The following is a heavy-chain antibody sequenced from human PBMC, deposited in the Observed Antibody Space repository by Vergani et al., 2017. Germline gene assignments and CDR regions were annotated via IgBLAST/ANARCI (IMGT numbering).Heavy chain of an antibody. D-gene: IGHD3-10*01. CDR1: GYSFNTYG. V-gene: IGHV3-30*02. CDR2: IGNDGTKK. Sequence: QVQLVETGGGVVQPGGSLRLYCATSGYSFNTYGAHWVRQAPGKGLEWVAFIGNDGTKKFYADSVKGRFTISRDNSKDTLYLQMNGLKSEDTAMYYCAKGGSVSSGDLSYYYYMDVWGKGTTVTVSS. CDR3: AKGGSVSSGDLSYYYYMDV. J-gene: IGHJ6*03.